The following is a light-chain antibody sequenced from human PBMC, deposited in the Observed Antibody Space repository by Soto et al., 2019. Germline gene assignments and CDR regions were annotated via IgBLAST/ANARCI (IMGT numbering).Light chain of an antibody. CDR3: QQYNVWPPWT. CDR2: GAS. V-gene: IGKV3-15*01. Sequence: EIVMTQSPATLSVSPGERATLSCRASQTVSSNLAWYQQKLGQAPRLLIYGASTRATGVPARFSGSGSGTEFTLTISSLQSEDFAVYYCQQYNVWPPWTFGQGTKVDI. CDR1: QTVSSN. J-gene: IGKJ1*01.